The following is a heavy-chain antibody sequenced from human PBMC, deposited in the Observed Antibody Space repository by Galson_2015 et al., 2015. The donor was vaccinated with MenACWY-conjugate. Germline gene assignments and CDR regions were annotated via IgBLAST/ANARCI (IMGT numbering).Heavy chain of an antibody. CDR2: IYYSGST. CDR1: GASINSSSFY. D-gene: IGHD2-2*01. CDR3: ARVVPASLFDS. V-gene: IGHV4-39*07. Sequence: ETLSLTCTVSGASINSSSFYWGWIRQAPGKGLEWIGSIYYSGSTYYNPSLKSRVTISVDTSKNQFSLKLTSVTAADTAVCYCARVVPASLFDSWGQGTLVTVSS. J-gene: IGHJ4*02.